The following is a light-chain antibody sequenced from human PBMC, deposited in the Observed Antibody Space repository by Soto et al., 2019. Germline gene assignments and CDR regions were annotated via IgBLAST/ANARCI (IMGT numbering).Light chain of an antibody. CDR2: GAS. CDR3: QQFGSSLLT. V-gene: IGKV3-20*01. J-gene: IGKJ4*01. CDR1: QSVSSSY. Sequence: EIVLTQSPGTLSLSPGERATLSCRASQSVSSSYLTWYQQKPGQAPRLLIYGASSRATGIPDRFSGSGSGPDFTLTISSLEPEDFAVYYCQQFGSSLLTFGGGTKVEIK.